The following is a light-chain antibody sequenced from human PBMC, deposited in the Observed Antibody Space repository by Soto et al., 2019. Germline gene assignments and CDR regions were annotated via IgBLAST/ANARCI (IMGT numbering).Light chain of an antibody. CDR3: QQYGSSPWT. V-gene: IGKV3-20*01. CDR1: QSVSSN. J-gene: IGKJ1*01. Sequence: VVMPQTTDTLSVSPGERATVSCRASQSVSSNLAWHQQKPGQAPRLLIYAASRRATGIPDRFSGSGSGTDFTLTISRLEPEDFAVYYCQQYGSSPWTFCQGSKVDIK. CDR2: AAS.